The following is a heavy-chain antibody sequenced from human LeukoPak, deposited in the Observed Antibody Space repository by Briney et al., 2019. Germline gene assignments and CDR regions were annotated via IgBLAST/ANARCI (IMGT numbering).Heavy chain of an antibody. V-gene: IGHV3-20*04. CDR3: ARGRMDIAACPGGVMDV. CDR2: INWNGGST. J-gene: IGHJ6*03. Sequence: GGSLRLSCAASGFTFDDYGMSWVRQAPGKGLEWVSGINWNGGSTGYADSVKGRFTISRDNAKNSLYLQMNSLRAEDTALYYCARGRMDIAACPGGVMDVWGKGTTVTVSS. CDR1: GFTFDDYG. D-gene: IGHD6-6*01.